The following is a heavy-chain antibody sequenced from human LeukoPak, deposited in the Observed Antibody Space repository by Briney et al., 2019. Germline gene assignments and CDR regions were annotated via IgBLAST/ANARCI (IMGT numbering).Heavy chain of an antibody. CDR1: GFTFSSYS. Sequence: SGGSLRLSCAASGFTFSSYSMNWVRQAPGKGLERVSSISSSGNYIYYTDSVKGRFTISRDNAKSSLYPQMNSLRAEDTAVYYCARSKAGSTGYFDYWGQGTLVTVSS. J-gene: IGHJ4*02. V-gene: IGHV3-21*01. CDR2: ISSSGNYI. CDR3: ARSKAGSTGYFDY. D-gene: IGHD4-17*01.